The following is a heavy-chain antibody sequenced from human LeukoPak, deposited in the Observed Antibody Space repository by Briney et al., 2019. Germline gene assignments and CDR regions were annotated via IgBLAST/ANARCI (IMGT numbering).Heavy chain of an antibody. J-gene: IGHJ4*02. D-gene: IGHD3-22*01. Sequence: GGSLRLSCAASGFTFSSYAMSWVRQAPGKGLEWVSAISGSGGSTYYADSVKGRFTISRDNSKNTLYLQMNSLRAEDTAVYYCAKEGPGDTRHYYDSSGHFDYWGQGTLVTVSS. CDR2: ISGSGGST. V-gene: IGHV3-23*01. CDR1: GFTFSSYA. CDR3: AKEGPGDTRHYYDSSGHFDY.